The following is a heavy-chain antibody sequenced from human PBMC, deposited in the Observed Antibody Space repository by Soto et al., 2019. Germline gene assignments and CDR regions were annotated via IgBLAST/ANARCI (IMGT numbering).Heavy chain of an antibody. CDR2: ISYDRINE. J-gene: IGHJ3*01. Sequence: QEQLVESGGGVVQPGRSLRLSCAASGFTFSSYDMHWVRQAPGKGLEWVAVISYDRINENYAESVKGRFTISRDNSKNTLSLQMSSLRVDDTAVYYCAKGGEGITADDAFDVWGRGTMVTVSS. V-gene: IGHV3-30*18. D-gene: IGHD3-10*01. CDR1: GFTFSSYD. CDR3: AKGGEGITADDAFDV.